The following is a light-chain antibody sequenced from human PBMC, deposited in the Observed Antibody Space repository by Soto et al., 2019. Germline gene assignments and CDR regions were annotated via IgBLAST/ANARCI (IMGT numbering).Light chain of an antibody. CDR2: EVS. J-gene: IGLJ3*02. V-gene: IGLV2-14*01. CDR1: SDDVGGYNY. Sequence: QCVLTQPASVSGSPGQSITISCTGTSDDVGGYNYVSWYQQHPGKAPKLMIYEVSNRPSGVSNRFSGSKSGNTASLTISGLQAEDEADYYCSSYTSSSTRVFGGGTKLTVL. CDR3: SSYTSSSTRV.